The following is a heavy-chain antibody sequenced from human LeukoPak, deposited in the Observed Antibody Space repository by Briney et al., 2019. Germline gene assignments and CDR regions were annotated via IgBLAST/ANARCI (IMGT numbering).Heavy chain of an antibody. V-gene: IGHV3-7*01. D-gene: IGHD6-19*01. CDR1: GFTFSSYS. CDR3: ARETPDSSGWD. CDR2: TKQDGSQK. Sequence: PGGSLRLSCAASGFTFSSYSMNWVRQAPGKGLEWVANTKQDGSQKYYVDSVKGRFTISRDNAKNSLYLQMNSLRAEDTAVYYCARETPDSSGWDWGQGTLVTVSS. J-gene: IGHJ4*02.